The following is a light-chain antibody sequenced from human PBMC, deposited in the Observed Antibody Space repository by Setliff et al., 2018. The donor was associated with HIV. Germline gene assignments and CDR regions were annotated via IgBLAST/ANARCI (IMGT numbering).Light chain of an antibody. J-gene: IGLJ3*02. CDR1: SSDVGGYNF. Sequence: QSVLTQPASVSGSPGQSITISCAGTSSDVGGYNFVSWYQQHPGKAPNLMVYDVSNRPSGVSNRFSGSKSGNTASLTISGLQVEDEADYYCSSYTSTNTLVFGGGTK. CDR2: DVS. V-gene: IGLV2-14*03. CDR3: SSYTSTNTLV.